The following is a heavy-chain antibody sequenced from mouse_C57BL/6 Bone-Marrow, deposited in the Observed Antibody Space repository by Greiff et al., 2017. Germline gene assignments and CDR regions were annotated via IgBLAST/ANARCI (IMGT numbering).Heavy chain of an antibody. CDR2: IWSDGST. Sequence: VQRVESGPGLVAPSQSLSITCTVSGFSLTSYGVHWVRQPPGQGLEWLVVIWSDGSTTYNSALKSRLSISKDNSKSQVFLKMNSLQSDDTAMYYCARAPLTTVVATDAMDYWGQGTSVTGSS. CDR3: ARAPLTTVVATDAMDY. CDR1: GFSLTSYG. D-gene: IGHD1-1*01. J-gene: IGHJ4*01. V-gene: IGHV2-6*03.